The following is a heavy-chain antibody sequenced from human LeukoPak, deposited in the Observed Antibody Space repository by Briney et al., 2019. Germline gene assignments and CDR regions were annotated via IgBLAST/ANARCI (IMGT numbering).Heavy chain of an antibody. CDR2: INSDGSST. J-gene: IGHJ4*02. D-gene: IGHD3-22*01. V-gene: IGHV3-74*01. CDR1: GFTFSDYW. CDR3: AREVYYYDSSGFLGY. Sequence: PGGTLRLSCAASGFTFSDYWLHWVRQAPGKGLVWVSRINSDGSSTTYADSVKGRFTISRDNAKNTLYLQMNSLRAEDTAVYYCAREVYYYDSSGFLGYWGQGTLVTVSS.